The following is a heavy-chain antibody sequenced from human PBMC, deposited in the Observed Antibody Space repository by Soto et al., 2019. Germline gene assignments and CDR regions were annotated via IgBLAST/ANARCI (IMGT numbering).Heavy chain of an antibody. V-gene: IGHV1-18*01. CDR2: ITTYNGNT. CDR3: ARALPGYGMDV. CDR1: RYIFTNYV. Sequence: ASVKVSCKAVRYIFTNYVVSWVRQAPGQGLEWMGWITTYNGNTEYAQKFQGRVTMTTDASTSTAYMELGSLRSDDTAIYYCARALPGYGMDVWGQGTTVTVAS. J-gene: IGHJ6*02.